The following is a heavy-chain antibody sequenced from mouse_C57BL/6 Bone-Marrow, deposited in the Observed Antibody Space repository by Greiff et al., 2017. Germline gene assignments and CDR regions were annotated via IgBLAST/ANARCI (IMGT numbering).Heavy chain of an antibody. CDR2: IDPSDSYT. J-gene: IGHJ2*01. D-gene: IGHD1-1*01. CDR3: ARWYYGSKDY. CDR1: GYTFTSYW. Sequence: VQLQQPGAELVMPGASVKLSFKASGYTFTSYWMHWVKQRPGQGLEWIGEIDPSDSYTNYNQKFKGKSTLTVDKSSSTAYMQLSSLTSEDSAVYYGARWYYGSKDYWGQGTTLTVSS. V-gene: IGHV1-69*01.